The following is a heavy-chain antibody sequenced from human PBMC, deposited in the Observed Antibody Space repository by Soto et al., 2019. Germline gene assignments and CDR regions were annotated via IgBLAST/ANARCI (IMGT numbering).Heavy chain of an antibody. CDR2: IYYSGTT. J-gene: IGHJ5*02. V-gene: IGHV4-30-4*01. Sequence: SETLSLTCTVSGGSISSPDYYWSWIRQPPGKGLEWIGYIYYSGTTHYNPSLKTRLDISVDRAKNQFSLKLSSVTAADTAVYYCASRTYYDFWSGKTGPDPWGQGKLVTVSP. CDR1: GGSISSPDYY. CDR3: ASRTYYDFWSGKTGPDP. D-gene: IGHD3-3*01.